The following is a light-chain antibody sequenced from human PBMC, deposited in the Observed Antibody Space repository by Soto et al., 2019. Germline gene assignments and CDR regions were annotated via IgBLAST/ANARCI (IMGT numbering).Light chain of an antibody. V-gene: IGLV2-14*01. CDR1: SSDVGGYNY. CDR3: SSYRSRSWV. Sequence: QSALTQPASVSGSPGQSITISCTGTSSDVGGYNYVSWYQQHPGKAPKLMIYEVSNRPSGVSNRFSGSKSGNTASLTISGLQAEDEADYYCSSYRSRSWVFGGGTQLTVL. CDR2: EVS. J-gene: IGLJ3*02.